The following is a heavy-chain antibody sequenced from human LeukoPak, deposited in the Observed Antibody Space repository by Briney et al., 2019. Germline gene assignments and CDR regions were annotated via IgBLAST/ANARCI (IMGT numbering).Heavy chain of an antibody. V-gene: IGHV3-30*18. D-gene: IGHD3-10*01. CDR3: AKSRSLWFGELGNWFDP. CDR2: ISYDGSNK. CDR1: GITFSSYG. J-gene: IGHJ5*02. Sequence: PGTPLRLSCAASGITFSSYGMHCVRQAPGKGLEWVAVISYDGSNKYYADSVKGRFTISRDNSKNTLYLQMTSLRAEDTAGFYCAKSRSLWFGELGNWFDPWGQGTLGTVSS.